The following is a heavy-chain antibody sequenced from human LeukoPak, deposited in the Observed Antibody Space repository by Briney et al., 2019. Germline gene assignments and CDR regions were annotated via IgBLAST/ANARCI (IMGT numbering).Heavy chain of an antibody. V-gene: IGHV4-39*07. D-gene: IGHD1-26*01. CDR3: ARVGVGETGGRLFDY. CDR2: IYYSGST. CDR1: GGSISSRSYY. J-gene: IGHJ4*02. Sequence: SETPSLTCSVSGGSISSRSYYWGWIRQPPGKGLEWIGSIYYSGSTYYNPSLKSRVTISVDTSKNQCSLKVRSVTAADTAVYYCARVGVGETGGRLFDYWGQGTLVTVSS.